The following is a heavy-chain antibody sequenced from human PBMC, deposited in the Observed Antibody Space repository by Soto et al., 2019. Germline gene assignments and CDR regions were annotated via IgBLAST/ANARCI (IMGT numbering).Heavy chain of an antibody. Sequence: EVQLLESGGVLVQPGGSLRLSCAASGFTFSTYAMSWVRQAPGKGLEWVSKIIHSGDSTYYADSVKGRFTISRDNSKNTVYLQMNSLRAEDTAVYYCATGQQLGYWGQGTLVTVSS. CDR3: ATGQQLGY. CDR2: IIHSGDST. D-gene: IGHD6-13*01. CDR1: GFTFSTYA. V-gene: IGHV3-23*01. J-gene: IGHJ4*02.